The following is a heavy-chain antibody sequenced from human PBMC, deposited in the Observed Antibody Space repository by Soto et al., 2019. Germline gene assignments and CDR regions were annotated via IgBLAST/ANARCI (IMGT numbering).Heavy chain of an antibody. Sequence: GGSLRLSCAASGFSFSISPMHWVRQAPGKGPEWVALISYDGTNKFYADSVKGRFTISRDNSKSTLYLQVDSLRPEDAAVYYCARDPKTSGGQNWAFNYFDSWGQGTLVTAPQ. J-gene: IGHJ4*02. D-gene: IGHD7-27*01. CDR2: ISYDGTNK. V-gene: IGHV3-30-3*01. CDR1: GFSFSISP. CDR3: ARDPKTSGGQNWAFNYFDS.